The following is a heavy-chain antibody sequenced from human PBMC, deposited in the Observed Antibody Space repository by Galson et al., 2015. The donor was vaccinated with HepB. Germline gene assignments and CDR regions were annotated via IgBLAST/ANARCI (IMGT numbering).Heavy chain of an antibody. J-gene: IGHJ4*02. CDR3: AKARGYSGYDYRTSFDY. CDR2: ISAYNGNT. D-gene: IGHD5-12*01. CDR1: GYTFTSYG. V-gene: IGHV1-18*01. Sequence: SVKVSCKASGYTFTSYGISWVRQAPGQGLEWMGWISAYNGNTNYAQKLQGRVTMTTDTSTSTAYMELRSLRSDDTAVYYCAKARGYSGYDYRTSFDYWGQGTLVTVSS.